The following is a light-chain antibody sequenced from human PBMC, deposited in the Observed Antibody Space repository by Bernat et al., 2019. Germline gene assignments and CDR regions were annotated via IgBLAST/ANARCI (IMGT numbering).Light chain of an antibody. Sequence: DIQMTQSPSSLSASVGDRVTITCRASQSISSYLNWYQQKPGKAPKLLIYAASSLQSGVPSRFSGSGSGTDFTLTISRLEPEDFAVYYCQQYGSSRGTFGQGTKLEIK. CDR2: AAS. CDR1: QSISSY. CDR3: QQYGSSRGT. J-gene: IGKJ2*02. V-gene: IGKV1-39*01.